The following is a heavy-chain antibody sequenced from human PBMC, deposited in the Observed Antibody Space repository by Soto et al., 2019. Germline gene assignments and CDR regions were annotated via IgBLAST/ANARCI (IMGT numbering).Heavy chain of an antibody. Sequence: GASVKVSCKASGVTFSSYAISWVRQAPGQGLEWMGGIIPIFGTANYAQKFQGRVTITADESTSTAYMELSSLRSEDTAVYYCARDGTSGSESIFDYWGQGTLVTVSS. V-gene: IGHV1-69*13. CDR1: GVTFSSYA. J-gene: IGHJ4*02. CDR2: IIPIFGTA. D-gene: IGHD1-1*01. CDR3: ARDGTSGSESIFDY.